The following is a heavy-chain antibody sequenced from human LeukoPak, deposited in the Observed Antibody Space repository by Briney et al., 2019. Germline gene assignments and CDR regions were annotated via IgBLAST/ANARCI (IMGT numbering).Heavy chain of an antibody. CDR1: GGSISSSSYY. CDR3: AIGNYDSSGYYYALFDY. V-gene: IGHV4-39*01. CDR2: IYYSGST. J-gene: IGHJ4*02. Sequence: ASETLSLTCTVSGGSISSSSYYWGWIRQPPGKGLEWIVSIYYSGSTYYNPSLKSRVTISVDTSKNQFSLKLSSVTAADTAVYYCAIGNYDSSGYYYALFDYWGQGTLVTVSS. D-gene: IGHD3-22*01.